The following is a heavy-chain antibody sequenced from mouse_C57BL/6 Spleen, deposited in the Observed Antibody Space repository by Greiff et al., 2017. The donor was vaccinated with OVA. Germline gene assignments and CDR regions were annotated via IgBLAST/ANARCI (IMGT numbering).Heavy chain of an antibody. Sequence: EVQRVESGGGLVQPKGSLKLSCAASGFSFNTYAMNWVRQAPGKGLEWVARIRSKSNNYATYYADSVKDRFTISRDDSESMLYLQMNNLKTEDTAMYYCVRPIYYGDWFAYWGQGTLVTVSA. V-gene: IGHV10-1*01. CDR1: GFSFNTYA. D-gene: IGHD2-1*01. J-gene: IGHJ3*01. CDR3: VRPIYYGDWFAY. CDR2: IRSKSNNYAT.